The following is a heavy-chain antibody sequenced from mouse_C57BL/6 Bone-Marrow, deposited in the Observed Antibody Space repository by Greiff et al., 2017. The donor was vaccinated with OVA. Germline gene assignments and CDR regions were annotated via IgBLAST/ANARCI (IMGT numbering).Heavy chain of an antibody. Sequence: EVQLQQSGPELVKPGASVKISCKASGYTFTDYYMNWVKQSHGKSLEWIGDINPNNGGTSYNQKFKGKATLTVDKSSSTAYMELRSLTSEDSAVYYCAREGVIVTTLYYYAMDYWGQGTSVTVSS. CDR3: AREGVIVTTLYYYAMDY. CDR2: INPNNGGT. D-gene: IGHD2-5*01. J-gene: IGHJ4*01. V-gene: IGHV1-26*01. CDR1: GYTFTDYY.